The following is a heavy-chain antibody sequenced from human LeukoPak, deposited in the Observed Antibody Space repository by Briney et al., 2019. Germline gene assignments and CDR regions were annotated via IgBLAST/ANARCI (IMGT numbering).Heavy chain of an antibody. CDR2: IYTSGST. CDR1: GGSISSYY. D-gene: IGHD4-17*01. CDR3: ARGSFYGDYDGNWFDP. Sequence: SETLSLTCTVSGGSISSYYWSWIRQPAGKGLEWIGRIYTSGSTNYNPSLKSRVTISVDTSKNQFSLKLSSVTAADTAVYYCARGSFYGDYDGNWFDPWGQGTLVTVSS. J-gene: IGHJ5*02. V-gene: IGHV4-4*07.